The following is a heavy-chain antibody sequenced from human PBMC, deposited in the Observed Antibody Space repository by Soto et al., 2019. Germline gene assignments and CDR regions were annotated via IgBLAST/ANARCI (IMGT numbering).Heavy chain of an antibody. CDR1: VFTFINYN. Sequence: PGWSLRLSCVASVFTFINYNMNWVRQAPGKGLEWVSHISGTSVYMHYADSVKGRFTISRDNAKNSVYLQMDSLRVEDTAVYYCAREGALKPFSSWGQGALVTVSS. CDR3: AREGALKPFSS. V-gene: IGHV3-21*01. J-gene: IGHJ5*02. CDR2: ISGTSVYM.